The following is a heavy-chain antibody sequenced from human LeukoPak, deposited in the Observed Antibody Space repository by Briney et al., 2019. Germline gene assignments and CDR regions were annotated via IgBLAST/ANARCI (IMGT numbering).Heavy chain of an antibody. CDR3: AKEPREHSGYYVSGWFDP. D-gene: IGHD5-12*01. CDR1: GFTFSSYA. V-gene: IGHV3-23*01. CDR2: ISGVGGST. J-gene: IGHJ5*02. Sequence: PGGSLRLSCAASGFTFSSYAMSWVRQAPGKGLEWVSAISGVGGSTYYADSVKGRFTISRDNSKNTLFLQMNSLRADDTAVYYCAKEPREHSGYYVSGWFDPWGQGTLVTVSS.